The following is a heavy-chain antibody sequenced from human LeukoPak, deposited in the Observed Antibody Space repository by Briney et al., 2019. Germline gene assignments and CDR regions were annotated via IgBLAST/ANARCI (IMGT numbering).Heavy chain of an antibody. Sequence: GGSLRLSGAASGFTFSTYGLHWVRQAPGKGLEWVAFIRYGGSNKYYADSVKGRFTISRDNSKNTLYLQMNSLRAEDTAVYYCAKGGLGKQAEFDYWGQGTLVTVSS. CDR3: AKGGLGKQAEFDY. CDR2: IRYGGSNK. V-gene: IGHV3-30*02. D-gene: IGHD1/OR15-1a*01. J-gene: IGHJ4*02. CDR1: GFTFSTYG.